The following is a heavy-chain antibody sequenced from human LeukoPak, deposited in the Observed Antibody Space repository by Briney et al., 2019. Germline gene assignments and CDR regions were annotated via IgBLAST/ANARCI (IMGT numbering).Heavy chain of an antibody. J-gene: IGHJ6*03. CDR1: GGSIGNTKFY. V-gene: IGHV4-39*02. CDR2: IYYNGKT. CDR3: AREEQLVQYYYYYMDV. Sequence: SETLSLTCSVSGGSIGNTKFYWALLRQSPGKGLEWLGSIYYNGKTYRNPSLKTRVSISVSTSKNQFSLKLSSVTAADTAVYYCAREEQLVQYYYYYMDVWGKGTTVTVSS. D-gene: IGHD6-6*01.